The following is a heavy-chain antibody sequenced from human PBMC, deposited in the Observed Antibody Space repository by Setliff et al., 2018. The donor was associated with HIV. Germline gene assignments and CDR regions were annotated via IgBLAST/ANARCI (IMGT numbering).Heavy chain of an antibody. V-gene: IGHV3-23*01. CDR1: EFTFSVYA. D-gene: IGHD3-3*01. Sequence: LRLSCAASEFTFSVYAMSWLRQAPGKGLEWVSGISGSGSSTYYADSVKGRFTISRDNSKNTLYFYMDSLRAEDTAVYYCATLRFLGWQGDLWGQGTTVTVSS. J-gene: IGHJ6*02. CDR3: ATLRFLGWQGDL. CDR2: ISGSGSST.